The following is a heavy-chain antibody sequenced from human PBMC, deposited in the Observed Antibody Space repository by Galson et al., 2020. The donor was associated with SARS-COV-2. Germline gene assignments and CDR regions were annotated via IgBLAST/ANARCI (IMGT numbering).Heavy chain of an antibody. Sequence: NSGRSLRLSCAASGFTFSNSYLSWTRQAPGKGLEWLTFLSRHGDTMYYANSVKGRFTISRDNLRKLVFLQMNSLRDEYTAVYYCAKALDGQNFFELWGRGTLVTVSS. D-gene: IGHD1-1*01. V-gene: IGHV3-11*04. CDR1: GFTFSNSY. CDR3: AKALDGQNFFEL. J-gene: IGHJ2*01. CDR2: LSRHGDTM.